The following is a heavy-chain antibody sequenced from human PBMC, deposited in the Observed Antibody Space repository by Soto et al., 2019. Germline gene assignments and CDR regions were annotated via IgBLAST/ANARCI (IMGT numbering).Heavy chain of an antibody. Sequence: EVQLVESGGVVVQPGGSLRLSCAASGFTFNDYTMHWVRQAPGKGLEWVSLISGDGGSTYYADSVKGRFTISRDNSKNSQYLRMNSLRTEDTALYYCEKGDTGYSSSWYIDYWGQGTLVTVSS. J-gene: IGHJ4*01. CDR3: EKGDTGYSSSWYIDY. CDR2: ISGDGGST. CDR1: GFTFNDYT. D-gene: IGHD6-13*01. V-gene: IGHV3-43*01.